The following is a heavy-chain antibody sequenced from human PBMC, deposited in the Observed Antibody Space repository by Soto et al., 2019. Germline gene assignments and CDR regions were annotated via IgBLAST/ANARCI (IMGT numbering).Heavy chain of an antibody. CDR3: ARELVVVTYDHFDY. Sequence: QVQLVQSGAEVKKPGASVKVSCKASGYTFTSYAMHWVRQAPGQRLEWMGWINAGNGNTKYSQKFQGRVTITRDTSESTAYMELSSLRSEDTAVYYCARELVVVTYDHFDYWGQGTLVTVSS. J-gene: IGHJ4*02. V-gene: IGHV1-3*01. CDR1: GYTFTSYA. CDR2: INAGNGNT. D-gene: IGHD2-15*01.